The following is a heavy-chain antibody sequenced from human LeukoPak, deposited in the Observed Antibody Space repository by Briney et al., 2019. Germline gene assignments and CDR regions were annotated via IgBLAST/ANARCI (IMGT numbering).Heavy chain of an antibody. J-gene: IGHJ6*03. D-gene: IGHD3-3*01. CDR3: ARQAVFGVVIISFYYMDV. CDR2: ISSSGSTI. V-gene: IGHV3-11*04. Sequence: GGSLRLSCAASGFTVSSNYMSWVRQAPGKGLEWVSYISSSGSTIYYADSVKGRFTISRDNAKNSLYLQMNSLRAEDTAVYYCARQAVFGVVIISFYYMDVWGKGTTVTVSS. CDR1: GFTVSSNY.